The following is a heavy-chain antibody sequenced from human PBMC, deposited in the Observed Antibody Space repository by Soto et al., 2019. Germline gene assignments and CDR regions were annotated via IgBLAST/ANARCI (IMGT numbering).Heavy chain of an antibody. J-gene: IGHJ4*02. CDR2: IVFGSGNT. CDR3: AASLVVGYCSGGSCYQLDY. D-gene: IGHD2-15*01. CDR1: GFTFTSSA. Sequence: SVKVSCKASGFTFTSSAMQWVRQARGQRLEWIGWIVFGSGNTNYAQKFQERVTITRDMSTSTAYMGLSSLRSEDTAVYYCAASLVVGYCSGGSCYQLDYWGQGTLVTVSS. V-gene: IGHV1-58*02.